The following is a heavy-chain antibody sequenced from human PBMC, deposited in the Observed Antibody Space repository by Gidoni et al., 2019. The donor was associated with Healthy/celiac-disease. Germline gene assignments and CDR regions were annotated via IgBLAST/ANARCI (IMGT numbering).Heavy chain of an antibody. CDR2: ISSSGSTI. CDR1: GFPFSDYY. V-gene: IGHV3-11*01. CDR3: ARDRGNYDFWSGYYRYYYYGMDV. D-gene: IGHD3-3*01. Sequence: QVQLVESGGGLVKPGGSLRLSCAASGFPFSDYYMSWIRQAPGRGLEWVSYISSSGSTIYYADSVKGRFTISRDNAKNSLYLQMNSLRAEDTAVYYCARDRGNYDFWSGYYRYYYYGMDVWGQGTTVTVSS. J-gene: IGHJ6*02.